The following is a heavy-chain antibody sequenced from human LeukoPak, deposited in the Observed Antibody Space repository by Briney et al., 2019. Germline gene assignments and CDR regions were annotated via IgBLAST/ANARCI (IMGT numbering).Heavy chain of an antibody. CDR2: ISGSSSYI. CDR1: GFTFSSYS. Sequence: GGSLRLSCAASGFTFSSYSMNWVRQAPGKGLEWVSSISGSSSYIYYADSVKGRFTISRDNSKNTLYLQMNSLRAEDTAVYYCATRTWRVRDPRDYWGQGTLVTVSS. CDR3: ATRTWRVRDPRDY. D-gene: IGHD3-10*01. J-gene: IGHJ4*02. V-gene: IGHV3-21*04.